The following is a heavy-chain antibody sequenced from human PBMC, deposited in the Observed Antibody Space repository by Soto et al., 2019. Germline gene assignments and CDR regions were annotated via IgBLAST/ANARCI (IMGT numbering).Heavy chain of an antibody. CDR2: ISWNSGSI. CDR1: GFTFDDYA. Sequence: GGALRLSCAASGFTFDDYAMHWVRQAPGKGLEWVSRISWNSGSIGYADSVKGRFTISRDNAKNSLYLQMNSLRAEDTALYYCAKAVGSYGNFDYWGQGTLVTVSS. V-gene: IGHV3-9*01. CDR3: AKAVGSYGNFDY. D-gene: IGHD5-18*01. J-gene: IGHJ4*02.